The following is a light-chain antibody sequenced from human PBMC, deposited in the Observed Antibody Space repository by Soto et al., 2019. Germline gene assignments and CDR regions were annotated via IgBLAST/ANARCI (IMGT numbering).Light chain of an antibody. J-gene: IGLJ2*01. V-gene: IGLV1-47*01. CDR2: RNN. CDR1: SSNIGSKY. Sequence: QSVLTQPPSASGTPGQRVTISCSGSSSNIGSKYVYWYQQLPGTAPKLLMYRNNQRPSGVPDRFSGSKSGTSASLAISGLRSEDEADYYCAAWDAGESGPAFGGGTKVTVL. CDR3: AAWDAGESGPA.